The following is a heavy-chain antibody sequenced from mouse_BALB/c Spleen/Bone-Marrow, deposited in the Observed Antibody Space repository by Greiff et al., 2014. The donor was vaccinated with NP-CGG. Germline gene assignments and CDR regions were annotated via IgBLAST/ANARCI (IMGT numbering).Heavy chain of an antibody. J-gene: IGHJ3*01. CDR2: ISSGSSTI. CDR3: VSPYYRYEGAWFAY. CDR1: GFTFSSFG. Sequence: EVKLVESGGGLVQPGGSRKLSCAASGFTFSSFGMHWVRQAPEKGLEWVAYISSGSSTIYYADTVKGRFTISRDNPKNTLFLQMTSLRSEDTAMYYCVSPYYRYEGAWFAYWGQGTLVTVSA. D-gene: IGHD2-14*01. V-gene: IGHV5-17*02.